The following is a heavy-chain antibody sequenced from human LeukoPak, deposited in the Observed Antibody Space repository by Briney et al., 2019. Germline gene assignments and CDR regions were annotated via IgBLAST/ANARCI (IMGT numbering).Heavy chain of an antibody. D-gene: IGHD6-13*01. J-gene: IGHJ4*02. V-gene: IGHV3-7*01. CDR2: IKQDGSEK. Sequence: GGSLRLSCAXSGFTFSTYWMSWVRQAPGKGLEWVANIKQDGSEKYYVDSVKGRFTISRDNAKNSLYLQMNSLRAEDTAMYYCARDSAGNDYWGQGTLVTVSS. CDR3: ARDSAGNDY. CDR1: GFTFSTYW.